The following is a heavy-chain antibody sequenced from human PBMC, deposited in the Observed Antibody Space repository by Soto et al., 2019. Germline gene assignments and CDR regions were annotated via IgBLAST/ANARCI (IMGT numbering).Heavy chain of an antibody. CDR3: ARATVIAAAVYYYYGMDV. CDR2: IIPIFGTA. Sequence: QVQLVQSGAEVKKPGSSVKVSCKASGGTFSSYAISWVRQAPGQGLEWMGGIIPIFGTANYAQKFQGRVTITADESTSTAYMELGSLRPEDTAVYYCARATVIAAAVYYYYGMDVWGQGTTVTVSS. D-gene: IGHD6-13*01. CDR1: GGTFSSYA. V-gene: IGHV1-69*01. J-gene: IGHJ6*02.